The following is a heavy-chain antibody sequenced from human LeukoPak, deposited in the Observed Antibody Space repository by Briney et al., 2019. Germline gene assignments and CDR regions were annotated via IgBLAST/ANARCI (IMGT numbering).Heavy chain of an antibody. CDR1: GFTFSSYA. CDR3: ARGPLNFDY. Sequence: PGGSLRLSCAASGFTFSSYAMHWVRQAPGKGLEWVAVISYDGSNKYYADSVKGRFTISRDNSKNTLYLQMNSLRVEDTAVYYCARGPLNFDYWGQGTLVTVSS. J-gene: IGHJ4*02. V-gene: IGHV3-30-3*01. CDR2: ISYDGSNK.